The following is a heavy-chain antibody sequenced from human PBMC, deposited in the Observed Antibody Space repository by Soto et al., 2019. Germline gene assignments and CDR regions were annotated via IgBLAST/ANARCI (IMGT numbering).Heavy chain of an antibody. CDR2: IYSGGGT. J-gene: IGHJ4*02. V-gene: IGHV3-66*01. CDR3: ARSSKDYGDVG. CDR1: GFIVSSNY. D-gene: IGHD4-17*01. Sequence: EVQLVESGGGLVQPGGSLRLSCAASGFIVSSNYMAWVRQAPGKGLEWVSVIYSGGGTNYADSVKGRFTISRDNSKNTLYLQMNSLRAEDTAVYYCARSSKDYGDVGWGQGTLVTVSS.